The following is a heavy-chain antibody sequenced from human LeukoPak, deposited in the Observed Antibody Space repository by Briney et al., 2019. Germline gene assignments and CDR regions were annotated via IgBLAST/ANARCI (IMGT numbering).Heavy chain of an antibody. D-gene: IGHD2-15*01. Sequence: GGSLRLSCAASGFTFSRYWMSWVRQAPGKGLEWVANIKQDGSEKYYVDSVKGRFTISRDNAKNSLYLQMNSLRAEDTAVYYCAKDRRGSCNAGSCYCCDYWGRGALVTVSS. V-gene: IGHV3-7*03. CDR2: IKQDGSEK. J-gene: IGHJ4*02. CDR1: GFTFSRYW. CDR3: AKDRRGSCNAGSCYCCDY.